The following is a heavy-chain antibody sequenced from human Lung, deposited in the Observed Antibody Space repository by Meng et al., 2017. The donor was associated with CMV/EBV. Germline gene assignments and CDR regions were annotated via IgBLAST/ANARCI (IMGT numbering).Heavy chain of an antibody. Sequence: ASVXVSXKASGYTFTDYYILWVRQDPGQRLEWLGWFNPNSGGSNYAQKFQGRVTMTRDTSISTAYMEVSRLTSDDTAVYYCARDLKGTIVRTSGLYGMDVXGQGXTVTFSS. CDR3: ARDLKGTIVRTSGLYGMDV. CDR2: FNPNSGGS. J-gene: IGHJ6*02. V-gene: IGHV1-2*02. D-gene: IGHD4-11*01. CDR1: GYTFTDYY.